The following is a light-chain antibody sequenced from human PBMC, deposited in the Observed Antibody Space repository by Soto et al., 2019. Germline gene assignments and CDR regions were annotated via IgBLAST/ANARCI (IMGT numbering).Light chain of an antibody. CDR3: LQYSSFPPLLT. Sequence: DIQMTQSPSSLSASVGDRVTITCRASQGIRNDLGWYQQKPGKAPKRLIYAASSLQSGGPSRFSGSGSGTEFPLAISGLQPEDFATYYCLQYSSFPPLLTFGGGTKVEIK. V-gene: IGKV1-17*01. J-gene: IGKJ4*01. CDR1: QGIRND. CDR2: AAS.